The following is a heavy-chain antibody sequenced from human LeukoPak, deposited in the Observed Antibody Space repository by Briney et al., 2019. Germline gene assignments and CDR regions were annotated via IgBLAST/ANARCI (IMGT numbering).Heavy chain of an antibody. Sequence: SETLSLTCTVSGGSISSGDYYWSWIRQPPGKGLEWIGYIYYSGSTYYDPSLKSRVTISVDTSKNQFSLKLSSVTAADTAAYYCARDGDGYGMDVWGQGTTVTVSS. V-gene: IGHV4-30-4*01. D-gene: IGHD5-24*01. J-gene: IGHJ6*02. CDR3: ARDGDGYGMDV. CDR1: GGSISSGDYY. CDR2: IYYSGST.